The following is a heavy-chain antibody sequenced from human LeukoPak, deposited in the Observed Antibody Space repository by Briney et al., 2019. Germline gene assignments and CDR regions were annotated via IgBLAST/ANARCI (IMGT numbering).Heavy chain of an antibody. CDR1: GFTFSTYA. J-gene: IGHJ5*02. V-gene: IGHV3-23*01. CDR3: AKVRSGYCSGGTCYGWFDP. D-gene: IGHD2-15*01. CDR2: ISGSGGST. Sequence: GGSLRLSCAASGFTFSTYAMSWVRQAPGKGLEWVSAISGSGGSTYYADSVEGRFTISRDNSKNTLYLQMHSLRAEDTAVYYCAKVRSGYCSGGTCYGWFDPWGLGTLVTVSS.